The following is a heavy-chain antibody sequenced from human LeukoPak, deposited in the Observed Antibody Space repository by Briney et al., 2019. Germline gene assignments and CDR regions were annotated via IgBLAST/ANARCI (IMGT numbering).Heavy chain of an antibody. CDR2: ISGSGGST. Sequence: GGSLRLSCAASGFTFSSYAMSWVRQAPGKGLEWVSAISGSGGSTYYADSVKGRFTISRDNSKNTLYLQMNSLRAEDTAVYYCAVVNLYYYYMDVWGKGTTVTVSS. CDR3: AVVNLYYYYMDV. CDR1: GFTFSSYA. J-gene: IGHJ6*03. V-gene: IGHV3-23*01. D-gene: IGHD1-14*01.